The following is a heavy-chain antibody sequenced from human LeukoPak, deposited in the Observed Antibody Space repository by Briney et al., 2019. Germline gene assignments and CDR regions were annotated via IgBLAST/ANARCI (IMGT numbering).Heavy chain of an antibody. CDR2: IYYSGST. J-gene: IGHJ4*02. Sequence: SETLSLTCTVSGGSISSYYWSWTRQPPGKGLEWIGYIYYSGSTNYNPSLKSRVTISVDTSKNQFSLKLSSVTAADTAVYYCTAHYYDSSGSDPRFDYWGQGTLVTVSS. V-gene: IGHV4-59*01. CDR1: GGSISSYY. CDR3: TAHYYDSSGSDPRFDY. D-gene: IGHD3-22*01.